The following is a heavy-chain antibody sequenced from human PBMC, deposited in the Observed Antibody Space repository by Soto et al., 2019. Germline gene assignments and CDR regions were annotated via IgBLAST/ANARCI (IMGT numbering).Heavy chain of an antibody. Sequence: SGPTLVNPTQTLTLTCTFSGFSLTTSGMCVSWIRQPPGKALEWLARTDWDDDKYYRASLKTRLTISKDTSKNQVVLTMTNMDPVDTATYYCARIRNNYDRSGYYYDYWGQGTLVTVSS. CDR2: TDWDDDK. V-gene: IGHV2-70*11. D-gene: IGHD3-22*01. CDR1: GFSLTTSGMC. J-gene: IGHJ4*02. CDR3: ARIRNNYDRSGYYYDY.